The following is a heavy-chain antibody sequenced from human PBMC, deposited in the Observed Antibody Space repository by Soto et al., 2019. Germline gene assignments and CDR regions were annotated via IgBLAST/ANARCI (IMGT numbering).Heavy chain of an antibody. CDR1: GFTISSRA. Sequence: EVKFLESGGDLVQPGGSLRLSCAASGFTISSRAMRWVRQAPGKGLEWVASITRNDGRTSYGNSVKGRFSISRANSENKVSLRMHGLRVESTGMYFGAKDHDSDGWATCAQWGPGTLVTVS. V-gene: IGHV3-23*01. CDR2: ITRNDGRT. D-gene: IGHD6-19*01. CDR3: AKDHDSDGWATCAQ. J-gene: IGHJ4*02.